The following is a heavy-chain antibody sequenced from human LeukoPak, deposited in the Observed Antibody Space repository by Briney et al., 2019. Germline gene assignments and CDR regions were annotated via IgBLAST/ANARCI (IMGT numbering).Heavy chain of an antibody. J-gene: IGHJ3*02. CDR1: GGSISSYY. D-gene: IGHD5-24*01. CDR2: IYTSGST. V-gene: IGHV4-4*07. CDR3: AREGSITSGPHDAFDI. Sequence: PSETLSLTCTVSGGSISSYYWSWIRQPAGKGLEWIGRIYTSGSTNYNPSLKSRVTMSVDTSKNQFSLKLGSVTAADTAVYYCAREGSITSGPHDAFDIWGQGTMVTVSS.